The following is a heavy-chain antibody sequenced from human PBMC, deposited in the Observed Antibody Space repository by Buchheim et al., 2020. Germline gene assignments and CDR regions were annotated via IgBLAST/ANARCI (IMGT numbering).Heavy chain of an antibody. J-gene: IGHJ4*02. CDR3: ARRTSESPDF. CDR1: GFTFSDFY. CDR2: ISSGGDIT. V-gene: IGHV3-11*01. Sequence: QVQLVESGGGLVKPGGSLRLSCAASGFTFSDFYMSWIRQAPGKGLEWISYISSGGDITYYTDSVRGRFTISRDNSKNSLSLQMNSLGVDDTAVYYCARRTSESPDFWGQGTL. D-gene: IGHD3-3*01.